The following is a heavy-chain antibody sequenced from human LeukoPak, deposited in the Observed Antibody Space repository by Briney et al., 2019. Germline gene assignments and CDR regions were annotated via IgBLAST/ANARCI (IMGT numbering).Heavy chain of an antibody. V-gene: IGHV4-39*01. J-gene: IGHJ4*02. D-gene: IGHD1-26*01. CDR3: AKMGSANFDY. CDR1: GGSISSSSYY. Sequence: PSETLSLTCTVSGGSISSSSYYWGWIRQPPGKGLEWIGSIYYSGTTYYNPSLKSRVTISVDTSKNQFSLKLTSVTAADTAVYYCAKMGSANFDYWGQGTLVTVSS. CDR2: IYYSGTT.